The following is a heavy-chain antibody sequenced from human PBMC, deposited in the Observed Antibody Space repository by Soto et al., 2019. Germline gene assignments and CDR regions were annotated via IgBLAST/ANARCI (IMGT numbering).Heavy chain of an antibody. CDR2: MLYTGNT. V-gene: IGHV4-39*01. J-gene: IGHJ4*02. Sequence: QVQLQESGPRLMKPSETLSLTCSVSGASIINGGYYWAWIRQSPGEGLEWIGSMLYTGNTFYKPSCRSRVTISADTSKNQFSLRLDSVTATDSAIYYCTRHAPYDGFDYWGQGTLLSVSS. D-gene: IGHD3-3*01. CDR3: TRHAPYDGFDY. CDR1: GASIINGGYY.